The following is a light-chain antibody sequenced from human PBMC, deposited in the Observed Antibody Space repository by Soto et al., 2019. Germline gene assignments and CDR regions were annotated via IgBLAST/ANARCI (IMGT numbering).Light chain of an antibody. CDR1: QTISSW. CDR2: KAS. J-gene: IGKJ1*01. CDR3: QQSYSSPPWT. V-gene: IGKV1-5*03. Sequence: DIQITQSPSTLSGSVGDRVTITCRASQTISSWLAWYQQKPGIAPKLLIYKASSVKSGVPPRFSGSGAGREFTLTISSLRPEDIAAYFCQQSYSSPPWTFGQGTKVDI.